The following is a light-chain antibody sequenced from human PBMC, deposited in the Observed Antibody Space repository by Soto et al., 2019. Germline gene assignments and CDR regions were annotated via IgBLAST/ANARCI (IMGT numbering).Light chain of an antibody. CDR1: QSISSY. V-gene: IGKV1-39*01. Sequence: IQMAQSPSSPSASVGDRVSISFRASQSISSYITWYQQKPGKAPNLRIYAAASLQSGVPSRFSGSGSGTDFTLTISSLQPEDFATYYCQQSYSTPLTFGQVTKV. CDR3: QQSYSTPLT. J-gene: IGKJ1*01. CDR2: AAA.